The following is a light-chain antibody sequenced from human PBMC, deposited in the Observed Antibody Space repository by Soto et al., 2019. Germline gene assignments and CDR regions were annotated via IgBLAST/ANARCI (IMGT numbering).Light chain of an antibody. Sequence: QSVLTQPPSASGTPGQRVTISWSGSSSNIGSNAVNWYHHLPGTAPKLLIYSNNQRPSGVPDRFSGSKSGTSASLAISGLQSEDEADYYCAAWDDSLNGLIFGGGTKLTVL. CDR1: SSNIGSNA. CDR3: AAWDDSLNGLI. J-gene: IGLJ2*01. V-gene: IGLV1-44*01. CDR2: SNN.